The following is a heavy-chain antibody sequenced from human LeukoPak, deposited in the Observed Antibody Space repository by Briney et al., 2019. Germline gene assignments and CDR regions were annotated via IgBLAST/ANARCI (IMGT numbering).Heavy chain of an antibody. D-gene: IGHD6-13*01. V-gene: IGHV3-23*01. CDR1: GFTFSSYA. CDR2: ISGGGGST. Sequence: GGSLRLSCAASGFTFSSYAMSWVRQAPGKGLEWVSAISGGGGSTYFADSVKGRFTISRDNSRNTLYLQMNSLRAEDTAVYYCARGGGSYNSSWSFDYWGQGTLVTVSS. CDR3: ARGGGSYNSSWSFDY. J-gene: IGHJ4*02.